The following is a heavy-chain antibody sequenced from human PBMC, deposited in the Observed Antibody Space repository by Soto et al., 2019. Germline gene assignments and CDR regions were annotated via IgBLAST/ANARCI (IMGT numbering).Heavy chain of an antibody. D-gene: IGHD6-13*01. Sequence: GGSLRLSCAASGFKFDIYGMHWVRQAPGKGLEWVAVIFFDGSKKYYGDSVRGRFTISRDNSKNTLYLQMSSLRVEDTAVYYCAKDREGSSSLYGMDVWGQGTTVTVSS. CDR3: AKDREGSSSLYGMDV. CDR1: GFKFDIYG. V-gene: IGHV3-30*18. J-gene: IGHJ6*02. CDR2: IFFDGSKK.